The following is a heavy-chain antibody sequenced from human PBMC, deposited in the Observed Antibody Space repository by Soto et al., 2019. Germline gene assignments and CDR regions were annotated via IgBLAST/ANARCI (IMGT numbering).Heavy chain of an antibody. CDR2: ISSNGGST. D-gene: IGHD6-13*01. V-gene: IGHV3-64*02. CDR1: GFTFSSYA. CDR3: ARGGRIAAAGTDY. J-gene: IGHJ4*02. Sequence: LRLSCAASGFTFSSYAMHWVRQAPGKGLEYVSAISSNGGSTYYADSVKGRFTISRDNSKNTLYLQMGSLRAEDMAVYYCARGGRIAAAGTDYWGQGTLVTVSS.